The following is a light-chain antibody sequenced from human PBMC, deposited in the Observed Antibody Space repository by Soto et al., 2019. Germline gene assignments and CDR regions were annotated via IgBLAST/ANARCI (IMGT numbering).Light chain of an antibody. Sequence: QLVLTQAPSASASLGASVKLTCTLSSGHSSYGIAWHQQQPERGPRYLMKLNSDGSHNKGGGIPDRFSGSSSGAERYLTISSLQSEDEADYYCQTWGTGILVFGGGTKLTVL. CDR2: LNSDGSH. V-gene: IGLV4-69*01. CDR3: QTWGTGILV. CDR1: SGHSSYG. J-gene: IGLJ2*01.